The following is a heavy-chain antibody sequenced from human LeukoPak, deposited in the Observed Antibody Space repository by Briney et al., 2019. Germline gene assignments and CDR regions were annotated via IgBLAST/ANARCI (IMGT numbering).Heavy chain of an antibody. CDR1: GYTFTSYY. CDR2: INPSGGST. J-gene: IGHJ5*02. D-gene: IGHD3-22*01. V-gene: IGHV1-46*01. CDR3: ALYYYDSSGYSGFDP. Sequence: ASVKVSCKASGYTFTSYYMHWVQQAPGQGLEWMGIINPSGGSTSYAQKFQGRVTMTRDTSTSTVYMELSSLRSEDTAVYYCALYYYDSSGYSGFDPWGQGTLVTVSS.